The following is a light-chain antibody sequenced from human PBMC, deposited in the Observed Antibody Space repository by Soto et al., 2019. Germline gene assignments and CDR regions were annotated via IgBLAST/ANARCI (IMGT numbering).Light chain of an antibody. CDR3: VLYMGGGISV. CDR1: SGSVSTSYY. CDR2: STN. V-gene: IGLV8-61*01. J-gene: IGLJ2*01. Sequence: QTVVTQEPSFSVSPGGTVTLTCGLNSGSVSTSYYPSWYQQTPGQAPRTLIYSTNTRSSGVPDRFSGSILGIKAALTITGAQPDDESDYYCVLYMGGGISVFGGGTKVTVL.